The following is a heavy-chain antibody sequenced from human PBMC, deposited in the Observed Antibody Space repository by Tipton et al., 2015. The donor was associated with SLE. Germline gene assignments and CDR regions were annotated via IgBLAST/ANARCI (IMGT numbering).Heavy chain of an antibody. CDR2: ISGSGGST. V-gene: IGHV3-23*01. CDR3: AKDPSVTGGVCCYYFDY. D-gene: IGHD2-8*02. J-gene: IGHJ4*02. CDR1: GFTFSSYA. Sequence: SLRLSCAASGFTFSSYAMSWVRQAPGKGLEWVSGISGSGGSTYYADSVKGRFTISRDNSKNTLYLQMNSLRAEDTAVYYCAKDPSVTGGVCCYYFDYWCQGTLVTVSS.